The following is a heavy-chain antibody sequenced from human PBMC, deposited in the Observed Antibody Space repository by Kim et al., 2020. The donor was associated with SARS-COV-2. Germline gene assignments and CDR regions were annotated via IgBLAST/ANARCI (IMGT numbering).Heavy chain of an antibody. D-gene: IGHD2-21*01. J-gene: IGHJ3*01. CDR2: IILDDSDT. CDR1: GYSYTNYY. Sequence: GESLKISCRGSGYSYTNYYIAWVRQVPGRGLEWMGFIILDDSDTTYSPPFEGRVTISVDKSINTAYLQRCSLKASDTAMYYCARRGLNSEAFERGGLGLLVTVSS. V-gene: IGHV5-51*01. CDR3: ARRGLNSEAFER.